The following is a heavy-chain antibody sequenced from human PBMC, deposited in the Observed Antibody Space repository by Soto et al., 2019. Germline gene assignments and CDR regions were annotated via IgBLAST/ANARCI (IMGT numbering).Heavy chain of an antibody. Sequence: GALRIACSASGFTFSRYWMSWVRQAPGKGLEWVANIKQDGFEKYYVDSVKERFTISRDNAKNSLYLQMNSLRADDTAVYYCARGDYPFPYYYYGLDVWGLGTTVT. CDR2: IKQDGFEK. D-gene: IGHD3-16*01. V-gene: IGHV3-7*04. CDR1: GFTFSRYW. CDR3: ARGDYPFPYYYYGLDV. J-gene: IGHJ6*02.